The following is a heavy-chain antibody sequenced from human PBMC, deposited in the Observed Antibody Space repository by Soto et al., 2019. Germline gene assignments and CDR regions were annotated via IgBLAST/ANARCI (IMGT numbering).Heavy chain of an antibody. D-gene: IGHD1-20*01. J-gene: IGHJ6*02. CDR3: ARDRDNWNDDYDYGMDV. CDR1: GYTFTSYG. V-gene: IGHV1-18*01. CDR2: ISAYNGNT. Sequence: QVQLVQSGAEVKKPGASVKVSCKASGYTFTSYGISWVRQAPGQGLEWMGWISAYNGNTNYAQKLQGRVTMTTDTSTSTAYMELRSMRSNDTAMYFCARDRDNWNDDYDYGMDVWGQGTTVTVSS.